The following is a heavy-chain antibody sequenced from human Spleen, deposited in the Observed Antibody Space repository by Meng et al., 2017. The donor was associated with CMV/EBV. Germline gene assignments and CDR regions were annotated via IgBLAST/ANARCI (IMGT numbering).Heavy chain of an antibody. CDR2: ISSNGGST. CDR1: GFTFNTYA. J-gene: IGHJ4*02. CDR3: VRGAPPRGTIFGVYFDY. V-gene: IGHV3-64*02. D-gene: IGHD3-3*01. Sequence: GGSLRLSCAASGFTFNTYAMHWVRQAPGKGLKYVSAISSNGGSTYYADSVKGRFTVSRDNSKNTLYLQMGSLRAEDMAVYYCVRGAPPRGTIFGVYFDYWGQGTLVTVSS.